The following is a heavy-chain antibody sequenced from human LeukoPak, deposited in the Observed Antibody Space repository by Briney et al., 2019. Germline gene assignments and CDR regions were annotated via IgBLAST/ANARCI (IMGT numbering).Heavy chain of an antibody. D-gene: IGHD3-3*01. J-gene: IGHJ6*02. CDR2: FDPEDGET. Sequence: GASVKVSCKVSGYTLTELSMHWVRQAPGKGLEWMGGFDPEDGETIYAQKFQGRVTMTEDTSTDTAYMELSSLRSEDTAAYYCATDLAGYDFWSGYFGMDVWGQGTTVTVSS. V-gene: IGHV1-24*01. CDR1: GYTLTELS. CDR3: ATDLAGYDFWSGYFGMDV.